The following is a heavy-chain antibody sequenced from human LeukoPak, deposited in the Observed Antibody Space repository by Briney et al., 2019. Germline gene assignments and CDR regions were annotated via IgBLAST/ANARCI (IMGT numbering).Heavy chain of an antibody. CDR3: ARFRSAVAGTYNYYYLDV. CDR2: VSYSGIT. J-gene: IGHJ6*03. CDR1: DGSISRYY. D-gene: IGHD6-19*01. Sequence: SETLSLTCTVSDGSISRYYWSWLRLPPGKGLEYIGYVSYSGITNYNPSLKSRLTISLGTSKNQISLRLSSVTDADTAVYYCARFRSAVAGTYNYYYLDVWGKGTTVTVSS. V-gene: IGHV4-59*01.